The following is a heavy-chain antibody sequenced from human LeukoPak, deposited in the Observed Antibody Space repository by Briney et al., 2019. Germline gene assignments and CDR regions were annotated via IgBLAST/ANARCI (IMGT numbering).Heavy chain of an antibody. Sequence: AGSLTLSCAASGFTFNIYSMTWVRQAPGKGLEWVSYISSSSDTIYYAASVKGRLTISRDNAKNSLYLHMNSLRAEDTAMYYCARNTPTYSTPENWGQGTLVTVSS. D-gene: IGHD5-18*01. CDR2: ISSSSDTI. CDR3: ARNTPTYSTPEN. CDR1: GFTFNIYS. J-gene: IGHJ4*02. V-gene: IGHV3-48*01.